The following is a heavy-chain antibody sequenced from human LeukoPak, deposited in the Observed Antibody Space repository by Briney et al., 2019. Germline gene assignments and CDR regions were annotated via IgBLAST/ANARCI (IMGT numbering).Heavy chain of an antibody. D-gene: IGHD3-9*01. Sequence: PGGSLRLSCSPSGFTFTTYAMHWVRQAPGKGLDYVSAICSNGGSTYYADSVKGRFTISRDNSKNTLYLQMSSLRAEDTAVYYCVGEYDILSGYYRLDYWGQGTLVTVSS. J-gene: IGHJ4*02. CDR3: VGEYDILSGYYRLDY. CDR1: GFTFTTYA. V-gene: IGHV3-64D*06. CDR2: ICSNGGST.